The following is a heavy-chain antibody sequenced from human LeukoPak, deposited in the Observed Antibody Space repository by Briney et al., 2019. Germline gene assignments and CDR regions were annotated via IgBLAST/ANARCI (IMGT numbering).Heavy chain of an antibody. J-gene: IGHJ4*02. V-gene: IGHV3-15*07. CDR2: IKRKTDGGIT. Sequence: PGGSLRLSCAASGFTFSNAWMNWLRQSPGKGLEWVGRIKRKTDGGITDYAATVKGRFTISRDDSKNTMYLQMNSLKTQDTAVYYCTTGGYSYGPMPDYWGQGTLVTVSS. CDR1: GFTFSNAW. CDR3: TTGGYSYGPMPDY. D-gene: IGHD5-18*01.